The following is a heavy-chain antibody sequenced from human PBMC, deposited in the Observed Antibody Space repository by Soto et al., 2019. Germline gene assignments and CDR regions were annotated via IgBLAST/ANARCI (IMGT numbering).Heavy chain of an antibody. CDR2: INPSGGST. V-gene: IGHV1-46*01. CDR1: GYTFTSYY. D-gene: IGHD3-22*01. Sequence: ASVKVSCKASGYTFTSYYIHWVRQAPGQGLEWMGIINPSGGSTSYAQKFQGRVTMTRDTSTSTVYMELSSLRSEDTAVYYFARDGYYYDSSGYYRPLDYWGQGTLVTVSS. CDR3: ARDGYYYDSSGYYRPLDY. J-gene: IGHJ4*02.